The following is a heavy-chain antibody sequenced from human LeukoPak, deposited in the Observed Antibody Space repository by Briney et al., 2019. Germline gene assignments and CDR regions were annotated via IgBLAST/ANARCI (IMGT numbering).Heavy chain of an antibody. CDR3: TRQDCSGGSCSDVDY. CDR1: GFTFSGFY. V-gene: IGHV3-73*01. CDR2: FTSKPNSYTT. Sequence: GRSLRLSCAASGFTFSGFYMHWVRQASGKGLEWVGVFTSKPNSYTTVYAASVQGRFTISRDDSKNTAYLQMSSLKAEDTAVYYCTRQDCSGGSCSDVDYWGQGTLVTVSS. D-gene: IGHD2-15*01. J-gene: IGHJ4*02.